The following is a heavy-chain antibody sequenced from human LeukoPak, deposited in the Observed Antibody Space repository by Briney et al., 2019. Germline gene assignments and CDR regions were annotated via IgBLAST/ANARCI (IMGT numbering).Heavy chain of an antibody. J-gene: IGHJ4*02. CDR1: GFTFSDYY. V-gene: IGHV4-30-2*01. CDR2: IYHSGST. CDR3: ARGALWFGELSAGSFDY. Sequence: LRLSCAASGFTFSDYYMSWIRQAPGKGLEWIGYIYHSGSTYYNPSLKSRVTISVDRSKNQFSLKLSSVTAADTAVYYCARGALWFGELSAGSFDYWGQGTLVTVSS. D-gene: IGHD3-10*01.